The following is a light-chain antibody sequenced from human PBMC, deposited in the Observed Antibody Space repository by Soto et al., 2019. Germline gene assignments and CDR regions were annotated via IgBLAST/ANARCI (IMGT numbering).Light chain of an antibody. Sequence: EIVMTQSPATLSVSPWEIATLSCRASQRVSSNLAWYQQKPGQAPRLLIYGASSRAPGIPDRFSGSGSETDFTLTITRLESEDFAVYSCHQYGSSPWTFGQGTKVDI. V-gene: IGKV3-20*01. J-gene: IGKJ1*01. CDR1: QRVSSN. CDR3: HQYGSSPWT. CDR2: GAS.